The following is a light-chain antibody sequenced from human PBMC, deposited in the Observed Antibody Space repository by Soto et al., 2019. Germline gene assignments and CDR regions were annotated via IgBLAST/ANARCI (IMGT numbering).Light chain of an antibody. CDR3: QQYNNWPRT. CDR2: GAS. Sequence: EIVLTQSPGTLSLSPGERATLSCRVSQSVSSSYLAWYQQKPGQAPRLLIYGASSRATGIPARFSGSGSGTEFTLTISSLQSEDFAVYYCQQYNNWPRTFGQGTRLEIK. J-gene: IGKJ5*01. CDR1: QSVSSSY. V-gene: IGKV3D-15*01.